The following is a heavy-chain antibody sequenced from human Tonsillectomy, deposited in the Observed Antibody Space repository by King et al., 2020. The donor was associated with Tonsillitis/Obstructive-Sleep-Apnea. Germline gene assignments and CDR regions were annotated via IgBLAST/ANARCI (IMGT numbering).Heavy chain of an antibody. CDR3: ARGTLNSFDI. CDR2: TYRGSI. V-gene: IGHV6-1*01. J-gene: IGHJ3*02. Sequence: VQLQQSGPGLVKPSQTLSLTCAISGDSVSSNSVAWNWIRQSPSRGLEWLGRTYRGSIPYAVSVTGRITISPDTSKNQFSLHLNSVTPDDTAVYFCARGTLNSFDIWGQGTMVTVST. CDR1: GDSVSSNSVA.